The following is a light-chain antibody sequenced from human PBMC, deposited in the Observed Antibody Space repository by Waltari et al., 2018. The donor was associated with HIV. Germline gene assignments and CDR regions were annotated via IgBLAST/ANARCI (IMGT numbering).Light chain of an antibody. CDR3: CSYAGSSTPV. CDR2: EVS. Sequence: QSALTQPASVSGSPGQSITISCTGTRSDVGRYNLVSWYQQHPGKAPKLMIYEVSKRPSGVSNRFSGSKSGNTASLTISGLQAEDEADYYCCSYAGSSTPVFGGGTKLTVL. J-gene: IGLJ2*01. V-gene: IGLV2-23*02. CDR1: RSDVGRYNL.